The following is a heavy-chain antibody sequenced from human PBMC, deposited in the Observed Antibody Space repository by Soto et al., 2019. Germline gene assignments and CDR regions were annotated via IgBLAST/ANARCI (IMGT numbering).Heavy chain of an antibody. CDR3: ARGYTSSWYWWFDH. V-gene: IGHV4-59*01. CDR1: GGSISSYY. Sequence: SETLSLTCTVSGGSISSYYWSWIRQPPGKGLEWIGYIFNSESTNYNPSLKSRVTISVDTSKNQFSLKLTSVTAADTAMYYCARGYTSSWYWWFDHWGQGTLVTVSS. J-gene: IGHJ5*02. D-gene: IGHD6-13*01. CDR2: IFNSEST.